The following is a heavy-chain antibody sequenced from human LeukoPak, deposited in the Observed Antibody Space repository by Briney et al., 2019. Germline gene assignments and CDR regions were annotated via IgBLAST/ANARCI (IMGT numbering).Heavy chain of an antibody. CDR2: INHSGST. J-gene: IGHJ6*03. Sequence: SETLSLTCAVYGGSFSGNYWSWNRQPPGKGLEWIGEINHSGSTNYNPSLKSRVTISVDTSKNQFSLKLSSVTAADTAVYYCARGPHDYYYYYYMDVWGKGTTVTVSS. V-gene: IGHV4-34*01. CDR3: ARGPHDYYYYYYMDV. D-gene: IGHD1-14*01. CDR1: GGSFSGNY.